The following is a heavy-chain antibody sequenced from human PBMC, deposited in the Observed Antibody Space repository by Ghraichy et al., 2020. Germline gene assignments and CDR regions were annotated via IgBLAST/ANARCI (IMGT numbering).Heavy chain of an antibody. CDR1: GGSFSGYY. J-gene: IGHJ5*02. CDR2: INHSGST. V-gene: IGHV4-34*01. CDR3: ARGRVVAATPNWFDP. D-gene: IGHD2-15*01. Sequence: SETLSLTCAVYGGSFSGYYWSWIRQPPGKGMEWIGEINHSGSTNYNPSLKSRVTISVDTSKNKFSLKLSSVTGADTAVYYCARGRVVAATPNWFDPGGQETLVTVSS.